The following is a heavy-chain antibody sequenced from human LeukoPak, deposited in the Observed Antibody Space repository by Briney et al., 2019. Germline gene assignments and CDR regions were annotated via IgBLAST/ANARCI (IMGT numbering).Heavy chain of an antibody. D-gene: IGHD2-15*01. CDR3: AGARASGRSGFDY. V-gene: IGHV3-48*02. CDR2: ISSSSSTI. Sequence: PGGSLRLSCAASGFTFSSYSMNWVRQAPGKGLEWVSYISSSSSTIYYADSVKGRFTISRDNAKNSLDLQMNSLRDEDTAVYYCAGARASGRSGFDYWGQGTLVTVSS. CDR1: GFTFSSYS. J-gene: IGHJ4*02.